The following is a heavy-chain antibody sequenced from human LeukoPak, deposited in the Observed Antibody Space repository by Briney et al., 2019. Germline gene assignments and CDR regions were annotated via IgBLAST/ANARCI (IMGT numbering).Heavy chain of an antibody. V-gene: IGHV1-2*02. Sequence: ASVKVSCTASGYIFTGYYMHWVRQAPGQGLEWMGWINPNSGDTNYAQTFQGRVTMTRDTSISTAYMELSRLRSDDTAVYYCARVFHPYYYDSRGYKVVSDYYYYYMDVWGKGTTVTVSS. D-gene: IGHD3-22*01. CDR3: ARVFHPYYYDSRGYKVVSDYYYYYMDV. CDR2: INPNSGDT. J-gene: IGHJ6*03. CDR1: GYIFTGYY.